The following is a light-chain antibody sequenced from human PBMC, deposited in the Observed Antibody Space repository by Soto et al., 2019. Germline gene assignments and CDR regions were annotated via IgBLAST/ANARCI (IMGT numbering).Light chain of an antibody. J-gene: IGKJ5*01. CDR3: QQRSNWIT. CDR1: QSVSTY. Sequence: IVLTQSPATLSLSPGERATLSCRASQSVSTYLGWYQQKPGQAPRLLIYDASNRATGIPARFSGSRSGTDFTLTISSLEPEDFAVYYCQQRSNWITCGQGTRLEIK. CDR2: DAS. V-gene: IGKV3-11*01.